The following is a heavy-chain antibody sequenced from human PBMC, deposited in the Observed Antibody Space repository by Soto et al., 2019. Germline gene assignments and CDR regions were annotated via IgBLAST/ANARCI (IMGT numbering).Heavy chain of an antibody. V-gene: IGHV3-23*01. J-gene: IGHJ3*02. CDR2: ISDNGGTT. CDR3: ANGRGAGTTRIGAFDI. CDR1: GFTFSTYA. D-gene: IGHD1-1*01. Sequence: EVQLLESGGGLVQPGGSLRLSCAASGFTFSTYAMTWVRQAPGKGLEWVSGISDNGGTTYYADSVKGRFTISRDNSKSTRKRQMTSLRREDKAVYYCANGRGAGTTRIGAFDIWGQGTMVTVSS.